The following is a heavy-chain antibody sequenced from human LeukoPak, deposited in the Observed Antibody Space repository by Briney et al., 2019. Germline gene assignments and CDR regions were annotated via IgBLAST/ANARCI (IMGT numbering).Heavy chain of an antibody. J-gene: IGHJ4*02. CDR3: ARDDILTGYMPYYFDY. CDR2: ISSSGSYI. Sequence: PGGSLRLSCAASGFTFSSYSMNWVRQAPGKGLEWVSSISSSGSYIYYADSVKGRFTISRDNAKNSLYLQMNSLRAEDTAVYYCARDDILTGYMPYYFDYWGQGTLVTVSS. CDR1: GFTFSSYS. V-gene: IGHV3-21*01. D-gene: IGHD3-9*01.